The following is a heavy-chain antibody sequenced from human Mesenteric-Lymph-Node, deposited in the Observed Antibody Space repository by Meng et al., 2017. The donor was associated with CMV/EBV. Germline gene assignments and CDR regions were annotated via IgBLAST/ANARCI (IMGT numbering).Heavy chain of an antibody. CDR3: ARGGY. Sequence: GGSLRLSCAASGFTFSNYWMHWVRQAPGKGLVWVSRIIGDGGSTTYADSVKGRFTISRDNAKNSLYLQMNSLRAEDTAVYYCARGGYWGQGTLVTVSS. J-gene: IGHJ4*02. CDR2: IIGDGGST. V-gene: IGHV3-74*01. CDR1: GFTFSNYW.